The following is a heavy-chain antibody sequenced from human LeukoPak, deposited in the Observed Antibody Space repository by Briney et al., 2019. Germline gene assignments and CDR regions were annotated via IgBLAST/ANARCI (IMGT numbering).Heavy chain of an antibody. J-gene: IGHJ4*02. D-gene: IGHD5-18*01. CDR3: ARVSGIQLWSLDY. CDR2: IYHSGST. Sequence: SETLSLTCAVYGGSFSGYYWSWIRQPPGKGLEWIGYIYHSGSTYYNPSLKSRVTISVDRSKNQFSLKLSSVTAADTAVYYCARVSGIQLWSLDYWGQGTLVTVSS. V-gene: IGHV4-34*01. CDR1: GGSFSGYY.